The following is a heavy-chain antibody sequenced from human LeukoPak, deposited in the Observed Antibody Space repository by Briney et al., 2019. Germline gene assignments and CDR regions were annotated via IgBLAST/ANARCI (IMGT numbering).Heavy chain of an antibody. CDR1: GFSLSNYW. J-gene: IGHJ1*01. CDR3: SRGAPGSGMSSWSH. D-gene: IGHD1-26*01. Sequence: PGGPLRLSCAASGFSLSNYWMHWVRQAPGKGLVWVSRINIDGSSTTYADSVKGRFTISRDNAKNTVYLQTNSLRVDDTGVYFCSRGAPGSGMSSWSHWGQGTLVTVSS. V-gene: IGHV3-74*01. CDR2: INIDGSST.